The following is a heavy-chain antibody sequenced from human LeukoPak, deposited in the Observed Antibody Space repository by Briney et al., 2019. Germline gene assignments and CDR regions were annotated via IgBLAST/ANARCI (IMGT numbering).Heavy chain of an antibody. D-gene: IGHD3-16*01. V-gene: IGHV3-21*06. CDR3: ARGEGGAAFDI. CDR2: ISSGSSYI. CDR1: GFIFSSYS. J-gene: IGHJ3*02. Sequence: GGSLRLSCAVSGFIFSSYSMNWVRQAPGKGLEWVSSISSGSSYIYYADSMKGRITISRDNAKNSLYLQMNSLRVEDTAVYYCARGEGGAAFDIWGQGTMVTVSS.